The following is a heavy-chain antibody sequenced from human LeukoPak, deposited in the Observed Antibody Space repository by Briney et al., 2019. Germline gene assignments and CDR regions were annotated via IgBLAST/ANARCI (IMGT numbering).Heavy chain of an antibody. D-gene: IGHD3-22*01. CDR2: IYYSGST. CDR3: ATRYYYDSGGYYSDAFDI. CDR1: GGSISSYY. J-gene: IGHJ3*02. V-gene: IGHV4-59*01. Sequence: PSETLSLTCTVSGGSISSYYWSWIRQPPGKGLEWIGYIYYSGSTNYNPSLKSRVTISVDTSKNQFSLKLSSVTAADTAVYYCATRYYYDSGGYYSDAFDIWGQGTMVTVSS.